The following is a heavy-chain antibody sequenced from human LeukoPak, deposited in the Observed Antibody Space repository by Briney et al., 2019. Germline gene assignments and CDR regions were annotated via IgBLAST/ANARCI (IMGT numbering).Heavy chain of an antibody. V-gene: IGHV1-8*01. D-gene: IGHD2-2*01. Sequence: GASVKVSCKASGYTFTSYDINWVRQATGQGLEWMGWMNPNSGNTGNAQKFQGRVTMTRNTSISTAYVELSSLRSEDTAVYYCAAAGPHCSSTSCRGQFDPWGQGTLVTVSS. CDR3: AAAGPHCSSTSCRGQFDP. J-gene: IGHJ5*02. CDR1: GYTFTSYD. CDR2: MNPNSGNT.